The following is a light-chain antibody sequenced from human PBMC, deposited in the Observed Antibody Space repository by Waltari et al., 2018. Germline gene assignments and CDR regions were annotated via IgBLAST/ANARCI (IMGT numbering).Light chain of an antibody. CDR1: QSVISH. CDR2: DAS. CDR3: QQRYNWPPIT. J-gene: IGKJ5*01. V-gene: IGKV3-11*01. Sequence: EIVLTQSPATLSLSPGERATLSWRASQSVISHLAWYQQKPGQSPRLLIYDASNRATGIPARFSGSGSGTDFTLTISSLEPEDFAVYFCQQRYNWPPITFGQGTRLEIK.